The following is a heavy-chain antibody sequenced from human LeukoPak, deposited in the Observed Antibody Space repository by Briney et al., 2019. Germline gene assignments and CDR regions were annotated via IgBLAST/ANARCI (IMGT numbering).Heavy chain of an antibody. CDR1: GGSISSYY. CDR2: IYTSGST. CDR3: ARRIPDYYDSSGYYYNYYYYMDV. J-gene: IGHJ6*03. D-gene: IGHD3-22*01. V-gene: IGHV4-4*09. Sequence: PSETLSLTCTVSGGSISSYYWSWIRQPPEKGLEWSGYIYTSGSTNYNPSLKSRVTISVDTSKNQFSLKLSSVTAADTAVYYCARRIPDYYDSSGYYYNYYYYMDVWGKGTTVTVSS.